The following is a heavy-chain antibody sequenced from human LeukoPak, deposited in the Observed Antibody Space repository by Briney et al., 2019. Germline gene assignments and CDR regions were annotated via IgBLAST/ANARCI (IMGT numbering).Heavy chain of an antibody. CDR2: IHHNGDIT. Sequence: GGSLRLSCSASGFTLFWHVMHWVRQAPGKPLEYVSFIHHNGDITSYADSVRGRFTVSRDNSKNTLFLDLTSLRTDDPAVYYCARDMSGTYSFDYWGQGTLVTVSS. D-gene: IGHD1-26*01. J-gene: IGHJ4*02. CDR1: GFTLFWHV. CDR3: ARDMSGTYSFDY. V-gene: IGHV3-64D*06.